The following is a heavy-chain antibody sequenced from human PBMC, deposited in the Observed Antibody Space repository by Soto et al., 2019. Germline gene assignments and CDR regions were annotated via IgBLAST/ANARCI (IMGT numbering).Heavy chain of an antibody. J-gene: IGHJ4*02. Sequence: TGGSLRLSCASSGFTFISYAMSWVRQAPGKGLEWVSAISGSGGSTYYADSVKGRFTISRDNSKNTLYLQMNSLRAEDTAVYYCAKDLPPQTMVRGVINYFDYWGQGTLVTVSS. CDR2: ISGSGGST. D-gene: IGHD3-10*01. CDR1: GFTFISYA. CDR3: AKDLPPQTMVRGVINYFDY. V-gene: IGHV3-23*01.